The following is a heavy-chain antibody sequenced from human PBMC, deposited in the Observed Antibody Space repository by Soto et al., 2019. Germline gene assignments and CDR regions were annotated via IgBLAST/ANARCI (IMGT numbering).Heavy chain of an antibody. CDR1: GGSISSYY. CDR3: TRGGDAYKNGH. J-gene: IGHJ4*02. V-gene: IGHV4-59*01. D-gene: IGHD2-21*01. Sequence: SETLSLTCTVSGGSISSYYWSWIRQPPGKGLEWIGFIHYSGSTNYNPSLKSRDTISVDTSKNQISMKLTSVNAADTAVYYCTRGGDAYKNGHWGQGTLVTVS. CDR2: IHYSGST.